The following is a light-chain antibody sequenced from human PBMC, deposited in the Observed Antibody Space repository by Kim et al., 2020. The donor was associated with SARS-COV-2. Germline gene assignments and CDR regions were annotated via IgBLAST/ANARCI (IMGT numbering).Light chain of an antibody. CDR2: EVS. CDR3: CSYAGSSILV. V-gene: IGLV2-23*02. J-gene: IGLJ2*01. Sequence: QSALAQPASVSGSPGQSITISCTGTSSDVGNYKLVSWYQQHPGKAPKLMIYEVSKRPSGISNRFSGSKSGSTASLTISWLQAEDEADYYCCSYAGSSILVFGGGTKLTVL. CDR1: SSDVGNYKL.